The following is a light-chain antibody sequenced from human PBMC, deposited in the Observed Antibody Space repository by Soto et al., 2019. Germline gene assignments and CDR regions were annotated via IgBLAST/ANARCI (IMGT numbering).Light chain of an antibody. CDR1: QSVSSN. Sequence: EVVMTQSPATLSVSPGERATLSCRASQSVSSNLAWYQQKPGQAPRLLIYGASTRATGIPARFSGSGSGTEFTHTISSLQSEDFAVYYCKQYNNWPPWTFGQGTKVEIK. J-gene: IGKJ1*01. V-gene: IGKV3-15*01. CDR2: GAS. CDR3: KQYNNWPPWT.